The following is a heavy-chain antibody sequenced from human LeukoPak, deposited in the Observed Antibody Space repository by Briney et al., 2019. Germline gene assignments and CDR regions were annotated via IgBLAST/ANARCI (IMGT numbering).Heavy chain of an antibody. J-gene: IGHJ6*02. CDR1: GYTFTSYG. CDR2: ISAYNGNT. V-gene: IGHV1-18*01. CDR3: ARDFFGGAVAGTFYGMDV. Sequence: SVKVSCKASGYTFTSYGISWVRQAPGQGLEWMGWISAYNGNTNYAQKLRGRVTTTTDTSTSTAYMELRSLRSDDTAVYYCARDFFGGAVAGTFYGMDVWGQGTTVTVSS. D-gene: IGHD6-19*01.